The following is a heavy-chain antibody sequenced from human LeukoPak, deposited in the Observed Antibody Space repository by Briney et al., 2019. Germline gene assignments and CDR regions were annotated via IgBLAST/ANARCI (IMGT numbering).Heavy chain of an antibody. CDR3: AGDLKAVAGREMYYFDY. J-gene: IGHJ4*02. CDR2: ISAYNGNT. D-gene: IGHD6-19*01. CDR1: GYTFTNYD. Sequence: ASVKVSCKASGYTFTNYDITWVRQAPGQGLEWMGWISAYNGNTNYAQKLQGRVTMTTDTSTSTAYMELRSLRSDDTAVYYCAGDLKAVAGREMYYFDYWGQGTLVTVSS. V-gene: IGHV1-18*01.